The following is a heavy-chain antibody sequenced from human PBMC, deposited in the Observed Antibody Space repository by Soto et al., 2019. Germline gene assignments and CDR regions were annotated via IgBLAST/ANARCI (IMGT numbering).Heavy chain of an antibody. CDR3: AKFTVQYCHPYYMEA. CDR2: CGGGGST. J-gene: IGHJ6*03. CDR1: GFIFSNYA. V-gene: IGHV3-23*01. D-gene: IGHD4-17*01. Sequence: EVQLLESGGTLVQPGGSLRLSCAASGFIFSNYAMTWVRQAPGKGLEWVSYCGGGGSTYYADPVKGRFTCSRDNSKNTLLRQMNSPTAEDTAVYFSAKFTVQYCHPYYMEAWGKGNTPTVSS.